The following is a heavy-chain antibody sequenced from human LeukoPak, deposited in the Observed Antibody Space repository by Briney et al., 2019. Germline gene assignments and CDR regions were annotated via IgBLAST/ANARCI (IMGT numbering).Heavy chain of an antibody. J-gene: IGHJ5*02. CDR1: GYTFTGYY. CDR2: INPNSGGT. CDR3: AREGIPAPDTNWFDP. D-gene: IGHD6-13*01. V-gene: IGHV1-2*02. Sequence: ASVKVSCKPSGYTFTGYYMHWVRQAPGQGLEWMGWINPNSGGTNYAQKFQGRVNLTRDTSTSTAHMELSRLTSDDTAVYYCAREGIPAPDTNWFDPWGQGTLVTVSS.